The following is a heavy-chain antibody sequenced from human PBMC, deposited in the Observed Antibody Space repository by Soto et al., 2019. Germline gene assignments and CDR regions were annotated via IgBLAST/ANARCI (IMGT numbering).Heavy chain of an antibody. CDR2: IYHSGST. V-gene: IGHV4-39*01. Sequence: AETLSLTCTVSGGSISSGDYYWSWVRQPPGKGLEWVGEIYHSGSTNYNPSLKSRVTISVDKSKNQFSLKLSSVTAADTAVSYCARRERAAGTDWWFDPWGQGTLVTVSS. CDR1: GGSISSGDYY. J-gene: IGHJ5*02. D-gene: IGHD6-13*01. CDR3: ARRERAAGTDWWFDP.